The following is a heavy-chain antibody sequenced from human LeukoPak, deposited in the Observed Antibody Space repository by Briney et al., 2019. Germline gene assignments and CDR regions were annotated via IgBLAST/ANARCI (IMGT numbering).Heavy chain of an antibody. CDR1: GFTFSNYW. CDR3: AKGGATICDN. J-gene: IGHJ4*02. D-gene: IGHD5-12*01. Sequence: GGSLRLSCAASGFTFSNYWMHWVRQAPGKGLVWVSRINSNGSSTNYANSVKGRFTISRDNAKNTLYLQMSSLRAEDTAVYYCAKGGATICDNWGQGTLVTVSS. V-gene: IGHV3-74*01. CDR2: INSNGSST.